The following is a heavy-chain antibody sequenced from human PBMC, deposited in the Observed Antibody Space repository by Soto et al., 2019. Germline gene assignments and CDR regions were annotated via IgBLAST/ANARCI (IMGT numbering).Heavy chain of an antibody. CDR1: GFTFSSYA. CDR3: AKESSTVFSRDFYYGMDV. Sequence: PGGSLRLSCAASGFTFSSYAMSWVRQAPGKGLEWVSAISGSGGSTYYADSVKGRFTISRDNSKNTLYLQMNSLRAEDTAVYYCAKESSTVFSRDFYYGMDVWGQGTTVTVYS. D-gene: IGHD2-2*01. J-gene: IGHJ6*02. CDR2: ISGSGGST. V-gene: IGHV3-23*01.